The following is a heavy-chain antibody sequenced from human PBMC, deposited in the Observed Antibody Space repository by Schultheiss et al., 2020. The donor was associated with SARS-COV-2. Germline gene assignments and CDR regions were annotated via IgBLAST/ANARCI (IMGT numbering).Heavy chain of an antibody. D-gene: IGHD4-17*01. CDR2: IYYSGIT. CDR3: ARAYDDYGDYGGWFDP. Sequence: SQTLSLTCTVSGGSISSGGYYWSWIRQHPGKGLEWIGYIYYSGITYYNPSLKSRVTISVDTSKNQFSLKLSSVTAADTAVYYCARAYDDYGDYGGWFDPWGQGTLVTVSS. J-gene: IGHJ5*02. V-gene: IGHV4-31*03. CDR1: GGSISSGGYY.